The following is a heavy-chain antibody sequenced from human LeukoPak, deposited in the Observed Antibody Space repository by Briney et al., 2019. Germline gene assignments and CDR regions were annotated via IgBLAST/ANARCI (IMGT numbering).Heavy chain of an antibody. CDR3: ATDYYDGKRRFDY. V-gene: IGHV1-18*03. D-gene: IGHD3-22*01. CDR2: ISAYNGNT. CDR1: GGTFSSYA. Sequence: GASVNVSCKASGGTFSSYAISWVRQAPGQGREWMGWISAYNGNTNYAQKLQGRVTMTTDTSTSTAYMELRSLRSDDMAVYYCATDYYDGKRRFDYWGQGTMVTVSS. J-gene: IGHJ4*02.